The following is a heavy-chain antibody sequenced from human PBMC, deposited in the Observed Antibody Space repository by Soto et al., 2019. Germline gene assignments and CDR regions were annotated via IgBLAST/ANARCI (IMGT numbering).Heavy chain of an antibody. CDR2: ISAYNGNT. CDR3: ARDARDYDFWSGYYTLDY. D-gene: IGHD3-3*01. J-gene: IGHJ4*02. V-gene: IGHV1-18*01. Sequence: GASVKVSCKASGYTFTSYGISWVRQAPGQGLEWMGWISAYNGNTNYAQKLQGRVTMTTDTSTSTAYMELRSLRSDDTAVYYCARDARDYDFWSGYYTLDYWGQGILVTVSS. CDR1: GYTFTSYG.